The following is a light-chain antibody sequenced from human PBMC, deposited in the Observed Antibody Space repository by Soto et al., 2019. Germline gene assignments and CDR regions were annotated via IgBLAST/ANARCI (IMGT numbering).Light chain of an antibody. CDR1: SSDVGTYNL. CDR2: EVT. V-gene: IGLV2-23*02. J-gene: IGLJ1*01. CDR3: CSYAGSSSSI. Sequence: ALTQPASVSGSPGQSITISCSGTSSDVGTYNLVSWYQQYPGKAPRLMIYEVTKRPSGVSNRFSGSKSGNTASLTISGLQPEDEADYYCCSYAGSSSSILGTGTKVTVL.